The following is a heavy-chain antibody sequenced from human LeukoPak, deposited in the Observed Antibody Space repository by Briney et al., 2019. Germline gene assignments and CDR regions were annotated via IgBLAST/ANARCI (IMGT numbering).Heavy chain of an antibody. J-gene: IGHJ6*03. CDR3: AKDQKRGYSYGYLFYYYYMDV. Sequence: QTGGSLRLSCAASGFTFSSYEMNWVRQAPGKGLEWVAVISYDGSNKYYADSVKGRFTISRDNSKNTLYLQMNSLRAEDTAVYYCAKDQKRGYSYGYLFYYYYMDVWGKGTTVTISS. CDR1: GFTFSSYE. D-gene: IGHD5-18*01. CDR2: ISYDGSNK. V-gene: IGHV3-30*04.